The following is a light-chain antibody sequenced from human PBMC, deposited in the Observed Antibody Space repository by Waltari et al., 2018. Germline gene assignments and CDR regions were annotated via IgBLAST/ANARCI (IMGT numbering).Light chain of an antibody. V-gene: IGKV3D-15*01. CDR3: QQYNRWPPLT. J-gene: IGKJ4*01. Sequence: EVVMTQSPATLSVYPGERATLSCRASQSIATDLAWYQHKPGQAPRLLINHASTRATAIPTRFRGSGSATDCTLTLSGLQSEDSAVYYCQQYNRWPPLTFGGGTKVEI. CDR2: HAS. CDR1: QSIATD.